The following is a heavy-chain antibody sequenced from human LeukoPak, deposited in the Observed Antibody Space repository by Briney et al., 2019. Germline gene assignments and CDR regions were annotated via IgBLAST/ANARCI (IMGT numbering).Heavy chain of an antibody. Sequence: SETLSLTCAVSGYSISSGYYWGWIRQPPGKGLEWIGSVYYSGSTYYNPSLKSRVTISVDTSKNHFSLKLSSVTAADTAVYYCARPNSSGWSRGSFDIWGQGTMVTVSS. D-gene: IGHD6-19*01. CDR2: VYYSGST. V-gene: IGHV4-38-2*01. CDR3: ARPNSSGWSRGSFDI. J-gene: IGHJ3*02. CDR1: GYSISSGYY.